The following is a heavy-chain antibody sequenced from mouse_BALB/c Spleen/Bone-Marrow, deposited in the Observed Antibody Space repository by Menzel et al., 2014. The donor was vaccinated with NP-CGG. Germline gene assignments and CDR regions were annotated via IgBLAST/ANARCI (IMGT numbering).Heavy chain of an antibody. CDR1: GFSLTSYG. D-gene: IGHD2-1*01. V-gene: IGHV2-9*02. CDR2: IWAGGST. CDR3: ARDRDYGNYGWFAY. Sequence: VHLAESGPGLVAPSQSLSIPCTVSGFSLTSYGVHWVRQPPGKGLEWLGVIWAGGSTNYNSALMSRLSISKDNSKSXVFLKMNSLQTDDTAMYYCARDRDYGNYGWFAYWGQGTLVTVSA. J-gene: IGHJ3*01.